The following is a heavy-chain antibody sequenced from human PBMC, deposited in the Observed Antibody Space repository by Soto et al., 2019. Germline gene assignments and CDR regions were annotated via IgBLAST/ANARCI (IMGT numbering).Heavy chain of an antibody. CDR2: IHHSGSI. CDR3: ARLWWFGAFDAFDI. J-gene: IGHJ3*02. Sequence: QVQLQQWGAGLLKPSETLSLTCAVYGVSFSGYYWSWIRQPPGTGLEWIGEIHHSGSIKYNPSLKGRVTISVDTSRSQFSLKLSAVTAADTAVYYCARLWWFGAFDAFDIWGQGTMVTVSS. CDR1: GVSFSGYY. V-gene: IGHV4-34*01. D-gene: IGHD2-21*01.